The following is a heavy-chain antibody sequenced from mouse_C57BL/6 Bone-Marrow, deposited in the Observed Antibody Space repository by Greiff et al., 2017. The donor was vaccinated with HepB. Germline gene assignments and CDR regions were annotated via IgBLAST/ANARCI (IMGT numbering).Heavy chain of an antibody. Sequence: VKVVESGPGLVQPSQSLSITCTVSGFSLTSYGVHWVRQSPGKGLEWLGVIWSGGRTDYNAAFISRLSISKDNSKSQVFFKMNSLQADDTAIYYCARFAYWGQGTLVTVSA. CDR2: IWSGGRT. V-gene: IGHV2-2*01. CDR3: ARFAY. J-gene: IGHJ3*01. CDR1: GFSLTSYG.